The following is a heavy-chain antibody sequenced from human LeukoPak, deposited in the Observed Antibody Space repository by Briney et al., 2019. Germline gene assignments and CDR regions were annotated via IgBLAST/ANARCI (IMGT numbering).Heavy chain of an antibody. CDR3: AADPGYDSSGYQFDY. CDR1: GFTFTSSA. J-gene: IGHJ4*02. V-gene: IGHV1-58*02. Sequence: SVKASCKASGFTFTSSAMRWVRQARGQRLEWIGWIVVGSGNTNYAQKFQERVTITRDMSTSTAYMEPSSLRSEDTAVYYCAADPGYDSSGYQFDYWGQGTLVTVSS. CDR2: IVVGSGNT. D-gene: IGHD3-22*01.